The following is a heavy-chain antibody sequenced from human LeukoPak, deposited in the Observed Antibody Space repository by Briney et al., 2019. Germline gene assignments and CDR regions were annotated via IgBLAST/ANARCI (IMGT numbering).Heavy chain of an antibody. V-gene: IGHV1-69*05. CDR3: ARSSCSSCLYYYYMDV. CDR2: IIPIFGTA. D-gene: IGHD6-13*01. J-gene: IGHJ6*03. CDR1: GGTFSSYT. Sequence: SVKVSCKASGGTFSSYTISWVRQAPGQGLEWMGGIIPIFGTANYAQKFQGRVTITTDESTSTAYMELSSLRSEDTAVYYCARSSCSSCLYYYYMDVWGKGTTVTVSS.